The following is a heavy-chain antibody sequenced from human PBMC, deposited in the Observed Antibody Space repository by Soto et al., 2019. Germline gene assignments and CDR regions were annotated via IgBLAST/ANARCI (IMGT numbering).Heavy chain of an antibody. CDR1: GDSVSSNDAT. CDR3: ARGGYDFGYEDY. V-gene: IGHV6-1*01. D-gene: IGHD5-12*01. J-gene: IGHJ4*02. Sequence: SQTLSLTCAISGDSVSSNDATWDWIRQSPSRGLEWLGRTYYRSKWYIDYAVSVKSRITINPDPSNNQLSLQMNSLRTEDTAVYYCARGGYDFGYEDYWGQGTLVTVSS. CDR2: TYYRSKWYI.